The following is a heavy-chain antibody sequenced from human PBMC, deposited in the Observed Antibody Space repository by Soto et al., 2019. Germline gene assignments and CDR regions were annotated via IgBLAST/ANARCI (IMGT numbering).Heavy chain of an antibody. Sequence: SETLSLTCAVSGGSISSSNWWSWVRQPPGKGLEWIGEIYHSGSTNYNPSLKSRVTISVDTSKNQFSLKLNSVTAADTAVYYCASRHSSPYFDYWGQGTLVTVAS. V-gene: IGHV4-4*02. CDR2: IYHSGST. CDR3: ASRHSSPYFDY. J-gene: IGHJ4*02. CDR1: GGSISSSNW. D-gene: IGHD6-13*01.